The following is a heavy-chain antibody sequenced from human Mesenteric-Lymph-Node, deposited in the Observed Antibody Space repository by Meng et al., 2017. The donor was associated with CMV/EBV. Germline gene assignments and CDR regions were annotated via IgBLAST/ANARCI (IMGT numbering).Heavy chain of an antibody. V-gene: IGHV3-30*02. CDR2: TRYDGSTK. J-gene: IGHJ6*02. CDR3: AKDTLEWPPYGMDV. Sequence: GGSLKISCAASGFTFSSHGMHWVRQAPGRGLEWVAFTRYDGSTKYYGDSVNGRFTVSRDNSKNMMYLQMSSLRAEDTAVYYCAKDTLEWPPYGMDVWGQGTKVTVSS. D-gene: IGHD3-3*01. CDR1: GFTFSSHG.